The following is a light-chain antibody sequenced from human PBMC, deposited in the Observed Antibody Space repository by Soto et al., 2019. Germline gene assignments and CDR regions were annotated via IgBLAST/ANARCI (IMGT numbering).Light chain of an antibody. CDR3: LVIYTGVGEV. Sequence: QAVVTQEPSLTVSPGGTVTLTCGSSTGAVTSGHYPHWFQQKLGQAPTTLIYDTSIKHSWTPARFSGSLLGGKAALTLSGAQPEDEADYYCLVIYTGVGEVFGTGTKLTVL. J-gene: IGLJ1*01. V-gene: IGLV7-46*01. CDR2: DTS. CDR1: TGAVTSGHY.